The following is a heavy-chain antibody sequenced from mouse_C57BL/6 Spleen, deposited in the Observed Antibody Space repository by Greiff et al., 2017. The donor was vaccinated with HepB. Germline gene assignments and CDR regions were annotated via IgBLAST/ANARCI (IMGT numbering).Heavy chain of an antibody. J-gene: IGHJ2*01. V-gene: IGHV1-22*01. D-gene: IGHD1-1*01. Sequence: VQLKQSGPELVKPGASVKMSCKASGYTFTDYNMHWVKQSHGKSLEWIGYINPNNGGTSYNQKFKGKATLTVNKSSSTAYMELRSLTSEDSAVYYCARYYGSSYFDYWGQGTTLTVSS. CDR1: GYTFTDYN. CDR3: ARYYGSSYFDY. CDR2: INPNNGGT.